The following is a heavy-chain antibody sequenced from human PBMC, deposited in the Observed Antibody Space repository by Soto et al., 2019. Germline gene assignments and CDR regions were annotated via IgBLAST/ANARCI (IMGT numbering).Heavy chain of an antibody. Sequence: QVQLVQSGAEVKKPGSSVKVSCLASRGTFNRYAINWVRQAPGHGLEWLGALVPQFGTPNYAQKFQDRVTIVADESTNTASMELRGLTSADTAVYNCARQNRDTPMVPFDVWGQGTLVTVSS. CDR2: LVPQFGTP. CDR3: ARQNRDTPMVPFDV. J-gene: IGHJ4*02. CDR1: RGTFNRYA. D-gene: IGHD5-18*01. V-gene: IGHV1-69*01.